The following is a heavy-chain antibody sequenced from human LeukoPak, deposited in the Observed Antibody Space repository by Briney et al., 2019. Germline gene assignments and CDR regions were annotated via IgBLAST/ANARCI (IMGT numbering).Heavy chain of an antibody. Sequence: ASVKVSCKASGYTFTSYGISWVRQAPGQGLEWMGWICAYNGNTNYAQKLRGRVTMTTDTSTSTAYMELRSLRSDDTAVYYCASLMRPEYSCYDREFDYWGQGTLVTVSS. CDR3: ASLMRPEYSCYDREFDY. D-gene: IGHD5-12*01. J-gene: IGHJ4*02. V-gene: IGHV1-18*01. CDR2: ICAYNGNT. CDR1: GYTFTSYG.